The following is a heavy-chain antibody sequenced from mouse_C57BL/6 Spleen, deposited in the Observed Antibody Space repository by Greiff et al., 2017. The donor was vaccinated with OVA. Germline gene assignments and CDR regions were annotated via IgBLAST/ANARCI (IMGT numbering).Heavy chain of an antibody. J-gene: IGHJ1*03. CDR1: GFTFSNYW. CDR2: IRLKSDNYAT. CDR3: TGGYFDV. V-gene: IGHV6-3*01. Sequence: EVKLMESGGGLVQPGGSMKLSCVASGFTFSNYWMNWVRQSPEKGLEWVAQIRLKSDNYATHYAESVKGRFTISRDDSKSSVYLQMNNLRAGDTGIYYCTGGYFDVWGTGTTVTVSS.